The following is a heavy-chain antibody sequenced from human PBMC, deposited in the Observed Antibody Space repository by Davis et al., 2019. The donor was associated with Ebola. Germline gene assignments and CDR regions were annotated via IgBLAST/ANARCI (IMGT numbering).Heavy chain of an antibody. Sequence: HSQTLSLTCAISGDSVPGQSGGWNWIRQSPSRGLEWLGRTYYNSKWYHDYAVSVISRITINPDTSKNQFSLQLNSVTPEDTAVYYCTRGWLRSKFDYWGRGTLVTVSS. J-gene: IGHJ4*02. CDR1: GDSVPGQSGG. CDR2: TYYNSKWYH. V-gene: IGHV6-1*01. CDR3: TRGWLRSKFDY. D-gene: IGHD5-12*01.